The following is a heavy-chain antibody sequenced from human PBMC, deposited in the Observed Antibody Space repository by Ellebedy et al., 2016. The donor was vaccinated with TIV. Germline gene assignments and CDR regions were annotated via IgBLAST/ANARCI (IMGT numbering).Heavy chain of an antibody. CDR2: IGGSGGPI. V-gene: IGHV3-48*02. CDR3: ARDAWKYGVFWAFDI. D-gene: IGHD1-7*01. Sequence: PGGSLRLSCAASGFTFSSYSMNWVRQAPGKGLEWLSYIGGSGGPIFYADSVKGRFTISRDNANNSLHLQMNSLRDEDTAVYYCARDAWKYGVFWAFDIWGQGAVVTVSS. J-gene: IGHJ3*02. CDR1: GFTFSSYS.